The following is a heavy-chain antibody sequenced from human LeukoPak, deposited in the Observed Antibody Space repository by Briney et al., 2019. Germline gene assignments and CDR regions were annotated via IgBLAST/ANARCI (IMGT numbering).Heavy chain of an antibody. CDR1: GGSFSGYY. D-gene: IGHD1-1*01. CDR2: INHSGST. V-gene: IGHV4-34*01. CDR3: ARETGAPERYYFDY. J-gene: IGHJ4*02. Sequence: SETLSLTCAVYGGSFSGYYWSWIRQPPGKGLGWIGEINHSGSTNYNPSLKSRVTISVDTSKNQFSLKLSSVTAADTAVYYCARETGAPERYYFDYWGQGTLVTVSS.